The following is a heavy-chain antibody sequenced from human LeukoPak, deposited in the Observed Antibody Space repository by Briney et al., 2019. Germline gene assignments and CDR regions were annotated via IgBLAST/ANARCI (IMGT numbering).Heavy chain of an antibody. J-gene: IGHJ3*02. Sequence: PGGSLRLPCAASGFSFSAYGLHWVRQAPGKGLEWVAVISYDGYNKHYAESVKGRFTISRDNSKNTLYLQMNSLRAEDTAVYYCARAYYFDTTGHDSDALDIWGRGTMVTVSS. V-gene: IGHV3-30*03. D-gene: IGHD3-22*01. CDR1: GFSFSAYG. CDR3: ARAYYFDTTGHDSDALDI. CDR2: ISYDGYNK.